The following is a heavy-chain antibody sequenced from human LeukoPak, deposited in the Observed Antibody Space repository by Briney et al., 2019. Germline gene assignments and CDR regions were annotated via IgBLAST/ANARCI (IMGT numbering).Heavy chain of an antibody. V-gene: IGHV5-51*01. D-gene: IGHD6-19*01. Sequence: EALKISCKASGYSFSSYWIGWVRQMPGEVVEWIGTMYPGVSATQYSPSFQGQITISADKSLSTAYLQWSSLKASDTAMYYCATRRGLADPGAMDVWGQGTTVTVSS. CDR3: ATRRGLADPGAMDV. J-gene: IGHJ6*02. CDR2: MYPGVSAT. CDR1: GYSFSSYW.